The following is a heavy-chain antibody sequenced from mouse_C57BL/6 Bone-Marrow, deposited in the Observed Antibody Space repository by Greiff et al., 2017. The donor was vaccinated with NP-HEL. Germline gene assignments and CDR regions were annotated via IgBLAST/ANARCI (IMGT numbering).Heavy chain of an antibody. Sequence: EVQLQQSGPELVKPGASVKISCKASGYSFTDYNMNWVKQSNGKSLEWIGVINPNYGTTSYKQNFKGKSTLTVDHSSSTAYMQLNSLTSEDSAVNYCARNHLITTVVPHWYFDVWGTGTTVTVSS. CDR2: INPNYGTT. CDR1: GYSFTDYN. D-gene: IGHD1-1*01. CDR3: ARNHLITTVVPHWYFDV. J-gene: IGHJ1*03. V-gene: IGHV1-39*01.